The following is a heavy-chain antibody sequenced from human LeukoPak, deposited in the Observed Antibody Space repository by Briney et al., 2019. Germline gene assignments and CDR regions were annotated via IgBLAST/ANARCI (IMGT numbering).Heavy chain of an antibody. CDR3: ARDLTVGATGH. D-gene: IGHD1-26*01. J-gene: IGHJ4*02. CDR2: ISYDGSNK. CDR1: GFTFSSYA. V-gene: IGHV3-30-3*01. Sequence: GGSLRLSCAASGFTFSSYAMHWVRQAPGKGLEWAAVISYDGSNKYYADSVNGRFTISRDNSKNTLYLQMNSLRAENTAVYYCARDLTVGATGHWGQGTLVTVSS.